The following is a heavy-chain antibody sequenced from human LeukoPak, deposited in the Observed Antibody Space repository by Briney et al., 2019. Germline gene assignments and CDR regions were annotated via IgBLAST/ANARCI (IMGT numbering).Heavy chain of an antibody. Sequence: ASVKVSCKVSGYTLTELSMHWVRQAPGKGLEWMGGFDPEDGETIYAQKFQGRVTMTEDTSTDTAYMELSSLRSEDTAVYYCATAGSSYYGSGSYYFDYWGQGTLATVSS. CDR1: GYTLTELS. J-gene: IGHJ4*02. D-gene: IGHD3-10*01. CDR2: FDPEDGET. V-gene: IGHV1-24*01. CDR3: ATAGSSYYGSGSYYFDY.